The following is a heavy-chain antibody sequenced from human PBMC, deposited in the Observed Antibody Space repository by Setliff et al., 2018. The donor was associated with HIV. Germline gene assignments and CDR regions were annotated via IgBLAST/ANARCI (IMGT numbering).Heavy chain of an antibody. CDR3: ARRGIIAGTTDF. Sequence: SETLSLTCTVSNGSISSSSYFWGWIRQPPGKGPEWIGNIFYSGSTYYNPSLKSRVLISVDTSKNQFSLKLTSVTAADTAVYYCARRGIIAGTTDFWGQGTQVTVSS. CDR1: NGSISSSSYF. CDR2: IFYSGST. V-gene: IGHV4-39*01. J-gene: IGHJ4*02. D-gene: IGHD1-7*01.